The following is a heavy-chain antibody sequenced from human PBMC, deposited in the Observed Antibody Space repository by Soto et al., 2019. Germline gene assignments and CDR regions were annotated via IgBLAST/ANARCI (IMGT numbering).Heavy chain of an antibody. V-gene: IGHV3-23*01. J-gene: IGHJ4*02. CDR2: ISNSGGST. D-gene: IGHD5-18*01. CDR3: AKGERYNYGIFYY. CDR1: GFTFSTYA. Sequence: HPGGSLRLSCVASGFTFSTYAMSWVRQAPGKGLEWVSTISNSGGSTFYADSVKGRFTISRDSSKNTLWLQMSSLGAEDTALYYCAKGERYNYGIFYYWGQGSLVTVSS.